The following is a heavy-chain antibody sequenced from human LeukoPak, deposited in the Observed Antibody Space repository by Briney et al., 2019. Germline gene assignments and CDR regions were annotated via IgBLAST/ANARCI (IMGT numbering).Heavy chain of an antibody. Sequence: SETLSLTCTVSGGSISSGGYYWSWIRQHPGKGLEWIGYIYYSGSTYYNPSLKSRVTISVDTSKNQFSLKLSSVTAADTAVYYCARNPRMTSSQMTTVDYWGQGTLVTVSS. CDR1: GGSISSGGYY. D-gene: IGHD4-17*01. J-gene: IGHJ4*02. V-gene: IGHV4-31*03. CDR3: ARNPRMTSSQMTTVDY. CDR2: IYYSGST.